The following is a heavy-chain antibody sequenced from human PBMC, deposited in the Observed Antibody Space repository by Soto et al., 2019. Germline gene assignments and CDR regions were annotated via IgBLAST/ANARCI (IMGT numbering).Heavy chain of an antibody. CDR2: IYYSGST. CDR3: ARDQGDSSGYYSFFDY. J-gene: IGHJ4*02. D-gene: IGHD3-22*01. V-gene: IGHV4-30-4*01. Sequence: SETLSLTCTVSGGSISSGDYYWSWIRQPPGKGLEWIGYIYYSGSTYYNPSLKSRVTISVDTSKNQFSLKLSSVTAADTAVYYCARDQGDSSGYYSFFDYWGQGTLVTVSS. CDR1: GGSISSGDYY.